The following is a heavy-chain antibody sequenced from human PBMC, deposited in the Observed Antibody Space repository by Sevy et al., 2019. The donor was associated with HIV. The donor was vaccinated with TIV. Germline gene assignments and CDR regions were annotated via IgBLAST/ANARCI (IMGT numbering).Heavy chain of an antibody. D-gene: IGHD6-19*01. Sequence: GGSLRLSCAASGFTFSNFWMSWVGQAPGKGLEWVANINEDGAVKYYADSVKGRFIISRDTANDSLYVQMFSLRAEDTAVYYCAKIGKRGWDFDSWGQGSRVTVSS. CDR3: AKIGKRGWDFDS. CDR1: GFTFSNFW. CDR2: INEDGAVK. J-gene: IGHJ4*02. V-gene: IGHV3-7*01.